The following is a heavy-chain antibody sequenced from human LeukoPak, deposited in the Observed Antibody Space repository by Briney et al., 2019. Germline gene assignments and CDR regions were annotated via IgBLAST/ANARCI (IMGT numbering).Heavy chain of an antibody. CDR1: GLSFGSHP. V-gene: IGHV3-23*01. J-gene: IGHJ4*02. Sequence: HPGGSLRLSCAASGLSFGSHPMNWVRQAPGKGLEWVSGMTGSGDNTYYIDSVKGRFTISRDNAKNSLYLQMNSLRAEDTAVYYCARVRSGYYSDYWGQGTLVIVSS. CDR3: ARVRSGYYSDY. CDR2: MTGSGDNT. D-gene: IGHD6-25*01.